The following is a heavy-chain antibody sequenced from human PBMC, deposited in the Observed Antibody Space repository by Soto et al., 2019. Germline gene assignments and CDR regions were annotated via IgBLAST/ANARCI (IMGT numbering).Heavy chain of an antibody. CDR1: GGSISSGGYY. Sequence: SETLSLTCTVSGGSISSGGYYWSWIRQHPGKGLEWIGYIYYSGSTYYNSSLKSRVTISVDTSKNQLSLKLISVTAADTAVYFCAIDGTTMVGDYYYYYGMDVWGQGTTVTVSS. CDR2: IYYSGST. D-gene: IGHD3-10*01. J-gene: IGHJ6*02. V-gene: IGHV4-31*03. CDR3: AIDGTTMVGDYYYYYGMDV.